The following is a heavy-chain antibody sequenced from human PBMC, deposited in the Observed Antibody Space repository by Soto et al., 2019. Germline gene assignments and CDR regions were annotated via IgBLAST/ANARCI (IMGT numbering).Heavy chain of an antibody. V-gene: IGHV3-48*03. CDR1: GSPFSSYD. J-gene: IGHJ4*02. Sequence: PGVSLRLSCVASGSPFSSYDMNWARQAPGKGLESVSYISEGGGTIHYAGSVKGRFTISRNNAKNSLYLQMNSLRAEDTATYYCARNKGDYEGYWGQGTLVTVSS. D-gene: IGHD4-17*01. CDR3: ARNKGDYEGY. CDR2: ISEGGGTI.